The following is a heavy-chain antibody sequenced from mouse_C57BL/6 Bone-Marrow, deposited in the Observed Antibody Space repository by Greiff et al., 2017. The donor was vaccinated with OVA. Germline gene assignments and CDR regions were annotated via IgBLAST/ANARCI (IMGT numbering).Heavy chain of an antibody. Sequence: QVQLQQPGAELVKPGASVKLSCKASGYTFTSYWMQWVKQRPGQGLEWIGEIDPSDSYTNYNQKFKGKATLTVDTSSSTASMQLSSLPSEDSAVYYCATDGSSYDYYAMDYWGQGTSVTVSS. CDR1: GYTFTSYW. V-gene: IGHV1-50*01. D-gene: IGHD1-1*01. CDR2: IDPSDSYT. J-gene: IGHJ4*01. CDR3: ATDGSSYDYYAMDY.